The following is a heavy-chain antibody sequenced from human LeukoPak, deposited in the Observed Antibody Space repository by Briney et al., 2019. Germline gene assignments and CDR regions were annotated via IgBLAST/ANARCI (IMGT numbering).Heavy chain of an antibody. CDR1: GFTFTSSA. CDR2: IVVGSGNT. J-gene: IGHJ6*03. D-gene: IGHD6-6*01. V-gene: IGHV1-58*02. CDR3: AAAVGIAARPGDYYYYYMDV. Sequence: GASVKVSCKASGFTFTSSAMQWVRQARGQRLEWIGWIVVGSGNTNYAQKLQERVTITRDMSTSTAYMELSSLRSEDTAVYYCAAAVGIAARPGDYYYYYMDVWGKGTTVTVSS.